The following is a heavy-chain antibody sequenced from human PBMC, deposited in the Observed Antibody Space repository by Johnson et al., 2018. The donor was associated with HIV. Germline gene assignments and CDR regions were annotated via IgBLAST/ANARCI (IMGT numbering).Heavy chain of an antibody. CDR2: ISYDGIKT. D-gene: IGHD3-16*01. V-gene: IGHV3-30*03. CDR1: GIIFSHYG. J-gene: IGHJ3*02. Sequence: VQPVESGGGVVQPGRSLRLSCAVSGIIFSHYGMHWVRQATGKGLEWVALISYDGIKTYYVDSVKARFTISRDNSKNTLYLQMNSLRAEDTAVYYCARGLTGEQVDIWGQGTMVTVSS. CDR3: ARGLTGEQVDI.